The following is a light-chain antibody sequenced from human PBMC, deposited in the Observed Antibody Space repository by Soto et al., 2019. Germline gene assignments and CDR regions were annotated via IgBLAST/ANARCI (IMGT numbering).Light chain of an antibody. J-gene: IGKJ4*01. Sequence: EIVSTQSPGTLSLSPGERATLSCRASQSVSSSYLAWYQQKPGQAPRLLIYGASSRATGIPDRFSGSGSGTDFTLTISRLEPEDFAVYYCQQYGSSFLFGGGTKVDIK. CDR1: QSVSSSY. V-gene: IGKV3-20*01. CDR3: QQYGSSFL. CDR2: GAS.